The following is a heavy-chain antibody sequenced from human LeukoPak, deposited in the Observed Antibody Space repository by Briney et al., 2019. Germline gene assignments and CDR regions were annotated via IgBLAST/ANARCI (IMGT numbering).Heavy chain of an antibody. CDR3: GRDPNGDYVGAFEF. J-gene: IGHJ3*01. Sequence: GGSLRVSCVASGFTFAAYAMTWVRLTPGKGLEWVASIGGSGTYANYADSMRGRFTISRDNSKDTLYLQLNSLRAEDTAVYYCGRDPNGDYVGAFEFWGQGTLVSVSS. CDR1: GFTFAAYA. CDR2: IGGSGTYA. D-gene: IGHD4-17*01. V-gene: IGHV3-23*01.